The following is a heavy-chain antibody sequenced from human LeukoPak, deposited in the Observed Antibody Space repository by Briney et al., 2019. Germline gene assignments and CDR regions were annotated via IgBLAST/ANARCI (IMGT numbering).Heavy chain of an antibody. CDR1: GFTFSSYA. V-gene: IGHV3-23*01. D-gene: IGHD4-23*01. CDR2: ISGSGGST. CDR3: ARRGVLADYGGVTFDY. J-gene: IGHJ4*02. Sequence: GGSLRLSCAASGFTFSSYAMSWVRQAPGKGLEWVSAISGSGGSTYYADSVKGRFTISRDNSKNTLYLQMNSLRAEDTVVYYCARRGVLADYGGVTFDYWGQGTLVTVSS.